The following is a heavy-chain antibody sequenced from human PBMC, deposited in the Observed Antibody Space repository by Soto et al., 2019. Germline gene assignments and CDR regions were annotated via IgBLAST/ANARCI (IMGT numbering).Heavy chain of an antibody. Sequence: SVKVSCKASGGTFSSYAISWVRQAPGQGLEWMGGIIPIFGTANYAQKFQGRVTITADESTSTAYMELSSLRSEDTAVSYCASASWDMVNYFNYWGQGTLVTVSS. CDR2: IIPIFGTA. J-gene: IGHJ4*02. D-gene: IGHD5-18*01. CDR1: GGTFSSYA. V-gene: IGHV1-69*13. CDR3: ASASWDMVNYFNY.